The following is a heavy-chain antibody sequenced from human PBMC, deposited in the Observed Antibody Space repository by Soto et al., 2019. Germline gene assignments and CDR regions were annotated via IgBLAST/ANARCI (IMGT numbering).Heavy chain of an antibody. CDR2: INAGNGNT. D-gene: IGHD2-15*01. Sequence: QVQLVQSGAEVKKPGASVKVSCKASGYTFTNYAMHWVRQAPGQRLEWMGWINAGNGNTKYSQKFQGRVTITRDTSASTADMELSSLRSEDTAVYYCARGPGGPDGPGDYWGQGTLVTVSS. V-gene: IGHV1-3*01. CDR1: GYTFTNYA. J-gene: IGHJ4*02. CDR3: ARGPGGPDGPGDY.